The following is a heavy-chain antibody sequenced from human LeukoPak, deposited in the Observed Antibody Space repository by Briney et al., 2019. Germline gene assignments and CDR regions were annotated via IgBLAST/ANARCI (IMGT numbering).Heavy chain of an antibody. D-gene: IGHD5-18*01. CDR3: ASLSGYSYGYYFDY. Sequence: SETLSLTCAVYGGSFSGYYWSWIRQPPGKGLEWIGEINHSGSTNYNPSLKSRVTISVDTSKNQFSLKLSSVTAADTAVYYCASLSGYSYGYYFDYWGQGTLVTVSS. CDR2: INHSGST. CDR1: GGSFSGYY. J-gene: IGHJ4*02. V-gene: IGHV4-34*01.